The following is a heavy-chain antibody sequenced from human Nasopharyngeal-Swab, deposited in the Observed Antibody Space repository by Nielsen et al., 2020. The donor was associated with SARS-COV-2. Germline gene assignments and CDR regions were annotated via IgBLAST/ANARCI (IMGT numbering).Heavy chain of an antibody. D-gene: IGHD3-16*01. V-gene: IGHV4-39*01. Sequence: SETLSLTCSVSGGSISSDYYWGWIRQAPGKGLEWIGNKYYSGNTYSNPSLKSRVTISVDTSKNQFSLKVHSVTAADTAVYYCARAGRVGDAFVGLDVWGQGTTVTVSS. CDR3: ARAGRVGDAFVGLDV. J-gene: IGHJ6*02. CDR1: GGSISSDYY. CDR2: KYYSGNT.